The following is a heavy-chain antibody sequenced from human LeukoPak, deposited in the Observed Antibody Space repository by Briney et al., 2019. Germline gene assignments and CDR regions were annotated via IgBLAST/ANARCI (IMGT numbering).Heavy chain of an antibody. CDR2: IYHSGTT. V-gene: IGHV4-38-2*02. Sequence: SETLSLTCTVSGYSISSGYYWGWIRQPPGQGLEWIGSIYHSGTTYYNLSLKSRVTISVDTSKNQFSLKLRSVTAADTAVYYCARALLYYDSAVGDRFDPWGQGTLVTVSS. J-gene: IGHJ5*02. CDR1: GYSISSGYY. D-gene: IGHD3-22*01. CDR3: ARALLYYDSAVGDRFDP.